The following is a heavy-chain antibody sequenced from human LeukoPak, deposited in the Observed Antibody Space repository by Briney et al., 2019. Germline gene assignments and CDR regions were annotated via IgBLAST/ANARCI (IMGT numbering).Heavy chain of an antibody. CDR1: GFLFSSYW. V-gene: IGHV3-7*01. J-gene: IGHJ4*02. CDR2: IKQDGSEK. D-gene: IGHD4-11*01. Sequence: PGGSLRLSCAASGFLFSSYWMSWVRQAPGKGLEWVANIKQDGSEKYYVDSVKGRFTISRDNAKNSLYLQMNSLRAEDTAVYFCARMSYGNPRQWDYWGQGTLVTVSS. CDR3: ARMSYGNPRQWDY.